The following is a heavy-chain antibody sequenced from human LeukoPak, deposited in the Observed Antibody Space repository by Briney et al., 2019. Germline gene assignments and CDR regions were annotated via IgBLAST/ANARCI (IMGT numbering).Heavy chain of an antibody. CDR3: ARIFRRDGFWYFDL. CDR1: GYTFTDYY. J-gene: IGHJ2*01. V-gene: IGHV1-2*06. CDR2: INPNSGGT. D-gene: IGHD5-24*01. Sequence: ASVKVSCKASGYTFTDYYIHWARQAPGQGLEWMGRINPNSGGTNYAQKFQGRVTMTRDPSISTAYMELSSLRSEDTAVYYCARIFRRDGFWYFDLWGRGTLVTVSS.